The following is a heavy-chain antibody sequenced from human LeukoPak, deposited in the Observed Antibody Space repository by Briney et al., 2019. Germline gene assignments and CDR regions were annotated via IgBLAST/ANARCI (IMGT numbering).Heavy chain of an antibody. D-gene: IGHD1-26*01. CDR2: ISYDGSNK. Sequence: PGGSLRLSCAASGFTFSSYAMHWVRQAPGKGLEWVAVISYDGSNKYYADSVKGRFTISRDNSKNTLYLQMNSLRAEDTAVYYCARAGNFDYWGQGTLVTVSP. CDR1: GFTFSSYA. V-gene: IGHV3-30-3*01. CDR3: ARAGNFDY. J-gene: IGHJ4*02.